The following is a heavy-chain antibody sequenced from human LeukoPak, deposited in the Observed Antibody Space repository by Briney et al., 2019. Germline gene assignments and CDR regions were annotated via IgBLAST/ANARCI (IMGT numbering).Heavy chain of an antibody. CDR1: GFTFSSYA. Sequence: GGSLRLSCAASGFTFSSYAMHWVRQAPGKGLEWVAVISYDGSNKYYADSVKGRFTISRDNSKNTLYLQMNSLRAEDTAVYYCARSGYSYGYGCFDRWGQGTLVTVSS. D-gene: IGHD5-18*01. CDR3: ARSGYSYGYGCFDR. CDR2: ISYDGSNK. J-gene: IGHJ5*02. V-gene: IGHV3-30-3*01.